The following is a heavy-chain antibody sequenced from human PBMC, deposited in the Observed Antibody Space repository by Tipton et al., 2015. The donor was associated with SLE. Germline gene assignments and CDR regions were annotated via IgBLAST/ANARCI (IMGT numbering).Heavy chain of an antibody. V-gene: IGHV3-53*04. J-gene: IGHJ5*02. CDR3: ARVGLEGAFRSWFAP. Sequence: GSLRLSCAASGFTVSSNYMTWVRQAPGKGLEWITVMYSGGSTYYADSVKGRFTISRHNSNNTLYLQMNSLSPEDTAVYCCARVGLEGAFRSWFAPWAQASLVTVSS. D-gene: IGHD4/OR15-4a*01. CDR2: MYSGGST. CDR1: GFTVSSNY.